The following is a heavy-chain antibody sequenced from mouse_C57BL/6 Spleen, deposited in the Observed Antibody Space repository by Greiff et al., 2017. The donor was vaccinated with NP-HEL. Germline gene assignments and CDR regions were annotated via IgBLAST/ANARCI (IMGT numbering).Heavy chain of an antibody. D-gene: IGHD1-1*01. J-gene: IGHJ1*03. Sequence: VQLQQSGAELVKPGASVKISCKASGYAFSSYWMNWVKQRPGKGLEWIGQIYPGDGDTNYNGKFKGKATLTADKSSSTAYMQLSSLPSEDSAVYFCARDYGSSYDWYFDVWGTGTTVTVSS. V-gene: IGHV1-80*01. CDR2: IYPGDGDT. CDR3: ARDYGSSYDWYFDV. CDR1: GYAFSSYW.